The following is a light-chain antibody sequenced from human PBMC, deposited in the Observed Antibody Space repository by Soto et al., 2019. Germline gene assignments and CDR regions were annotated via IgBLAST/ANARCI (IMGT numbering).Light chain of an antibody. CDR2: EVS. J-gene: IGLJ1*01. CDR1: SSDDGGYNY. CDR3: SSYTSSSTPYV. V-gene: IGLV2-14*01. Sequence: QSALTQPASVSGSPGQSFTISCTGTSSDDGGYNYVSWYQQQPGKAPKLMISEVSNRPSGVSNRFSGSKSGNTASLTISGLQAEDEADYYCSSYTSSSTPYVFGTGTKVTVL.